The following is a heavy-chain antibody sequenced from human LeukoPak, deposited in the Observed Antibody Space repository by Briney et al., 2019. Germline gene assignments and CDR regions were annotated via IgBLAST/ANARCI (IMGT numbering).Heavy chain of an antibody. Sequence: GGSLRLACAASAFTVYNNYMRWVRQAPGKGLEFVSLIYRFGTTSYADSVKGRFTISRDNSKNTLYLQMNSLRVEDTAVYYCANSPTLGVWGQGTLVTVSS. J-gene: IGHJ4*02. CDR2: IYRFGTT. CDR3: ANSPTLGV. D-gene: IGHD3-16*01. V-gene: IGHV3-53*05. CDR1: AFTVYNNY.